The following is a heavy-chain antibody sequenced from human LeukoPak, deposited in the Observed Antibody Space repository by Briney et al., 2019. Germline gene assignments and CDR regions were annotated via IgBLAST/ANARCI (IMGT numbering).Heavy chain of an antibody. D-gene: IGHD1/OR15-1a*01. J-gene: IGHJ4*02. CDR1: GYTFTGYY. Sequence: ASVKISCKASGYTFTGYYMHWVRQVPGQGLEWMGWINPNSGGTKYAQKFQGRVTMTRDTSISTAYMELNRLRSDDTAVYYCARVMNREGTNYWGQGTLVTVSS. CDR3: ARVMNREGTNY. V-gene: IGHV1-2*02. CDR2: INPNSGGT.